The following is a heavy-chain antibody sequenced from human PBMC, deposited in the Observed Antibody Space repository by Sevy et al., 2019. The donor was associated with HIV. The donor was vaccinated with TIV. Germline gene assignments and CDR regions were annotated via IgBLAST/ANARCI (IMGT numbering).Heavy chain of an antibody. CDR1: RFTFNIYS. Sequence: GGSLRLSCAASRFTFNIYSMSWVRQTPGKGLEWVATLTFGCGKINYADSVKGRFTMSRDDSKNSVYLQMNSLRVEDTAKYYCAREGCTKPHDYWGQGTLVTVSS. CDR3: AREGCTKPHDY. V-gene: IGHV3-23*01. J-gene: IGHJ4*02. D-gene: IGHD2-8*01. CDR2: LTFGCGKI.